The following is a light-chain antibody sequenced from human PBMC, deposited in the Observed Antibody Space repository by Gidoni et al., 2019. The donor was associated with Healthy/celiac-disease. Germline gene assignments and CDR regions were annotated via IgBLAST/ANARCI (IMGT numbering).Light chain of an antibody. V-gene: IGKV3-20*01. CDR2: CAS. J-gene: IGKJ4*01. CDR3: QQYGSSPLT. CDR1: QSVSSSY. Sequence: EIVLTQSRGTLSLSLGERATLSCRASQSVSSSYLAWYQQKPGQAPRLLIYCASSRATGIPDRFSGSGSGTDFTLTISRLEPEDFAVYYCQQYGSSPLTFXGXTKVEIK.